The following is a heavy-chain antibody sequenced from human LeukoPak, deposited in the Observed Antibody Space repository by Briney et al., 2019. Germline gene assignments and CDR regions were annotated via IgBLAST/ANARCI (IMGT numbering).Heavy chain of an antibody. CDR2: ISGSGGST. J-gene: IGHJ6*02. Sequence: GGSLRLSCAASGFTFSSYAMSWVRQAPGKGLEWVSAISGSGGSTYYADSVKGRFTISRDNSKNTLYLQMNSLRAEDTAVYYCGKRERRGYYYGMDVWGQGTTVTVSS. D-gene: IGHD1-1*01. V-gene: IGHV3-23*01. CDR3: GKRERRGYYYGMDV. CDR1: GFTFSSYA.